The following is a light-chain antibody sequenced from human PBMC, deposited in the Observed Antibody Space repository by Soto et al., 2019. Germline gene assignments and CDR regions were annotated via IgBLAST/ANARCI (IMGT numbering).Light chain of an antibody. CDR1: QSVSSNY. CDR2: GAS. Sequence: EIVLTQSPGTLSLSPGERATLSCRASQSVSSNYIAWYQQNPDQAPRLLIYGASTRATGIPDRFSGSGSGTDFTLTISRLEPEDFAVYFCQQYGRSPPFAFGQGTKVDIK. V-gene: IGKV3-20*01. J-gene: IGKJ2*01. CDR3: QQYGRSPPFA.